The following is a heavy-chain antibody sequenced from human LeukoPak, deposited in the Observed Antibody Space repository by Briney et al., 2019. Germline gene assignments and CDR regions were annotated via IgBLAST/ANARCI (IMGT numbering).Heavy chain of an antibody. Sequence: TPSETLSLTCTVSGGSISSYSWSWIRQHPGKGLEWIGYIYYSGSSYYNPSLQSRVTISVEMSKNQFSLKLSSVTAADTAVYYCASRASGNYFDYWGQGTLVTVSS. V-gene: IGHV4-59*06. CDR3: ASRASGNYFDY. J-gene: IGHJ4*02. CDR1: GGSISSYS. CDR2: IYYSGSS. D-gene: IGHD3-10*01.